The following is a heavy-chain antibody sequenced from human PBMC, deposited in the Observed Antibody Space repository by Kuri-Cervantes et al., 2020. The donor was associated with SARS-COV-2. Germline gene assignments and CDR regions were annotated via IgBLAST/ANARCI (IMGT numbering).Heavy chain of an antibody. CDR1: GGSISSYY. Sequence: GSLRLSCTVSGGSISSYYWSWIRQPPGKGLEWIGYIYYSGSTNYNPSLKSRVTISVDTSKNQFSLKLNSVTAADTAVYYCARHIPYYDFWSGYYDAFDIWGQGTMVTVSS. V-gene: IGHV4-59*08. D-gene: IGHD3-3*01. CDR2: IYYSGST. CDR3: ARHIPYYDFWSGYYDAFDI. J-gene: IGHJ3*02.